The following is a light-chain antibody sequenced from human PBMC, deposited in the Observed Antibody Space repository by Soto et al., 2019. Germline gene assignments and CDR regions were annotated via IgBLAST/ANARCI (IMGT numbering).Light chain of an antibody. J-gene: IGLJ1*01. CDR2: EVT. V-gene: IGLV2-14*01. CDR3: SSYTNINTRACV. CDR1: SGDIGSYNR. Sequence: QSALTQPASVSGSPGQSITISCTGTSGDIGSYNRVSWYQQHPGKAPKLIIYEVTDRPSGVSNRFSGSKSGNTASLTISGLQAEDEAEYYCSSYTNINTRACVFGTGTKDT.